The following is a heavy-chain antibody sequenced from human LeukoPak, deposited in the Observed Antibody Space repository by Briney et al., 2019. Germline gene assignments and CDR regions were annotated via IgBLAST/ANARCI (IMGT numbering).Heavy chain of an antibody. V-gene: IGHV4-61*02. D-gene: IGHD4-11*01. CDR3: ARRETTVTTPIDY. J-gene: IGHJ4*02. CDR2: IYTSGSI. Sequence: PSETLSLTCTVSGGLISSGSSYWSWIRQPAGKGLEWIGRIYTSGSIDYNPSLKSRVSFSVDTSKNQFSLKLSSVTAADTAVYYCARRETTVTTPIDYWGQGTLVTVSS. CDR1: GGLISSGSSY.